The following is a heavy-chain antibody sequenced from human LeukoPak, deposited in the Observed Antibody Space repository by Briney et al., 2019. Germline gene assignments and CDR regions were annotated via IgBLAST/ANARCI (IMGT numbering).Heavy chain of an antibody. CDR2: IYYSGST. CDR1: GGSISSYY. V-gene: IGHV4-59*01. D-gene: IGHD6-6*01. J-gene: IGHJ5*02. CDR3: ARDGIRGVAARYNWFDP. Sequence: PSETLSLTCTVPGGSISSYYWSWIRQPPGKGLEWIGYIYYSGSTNYNPSLKSRVTISVDTSKNQFSLKLSSVTAADTAVYYCARDGIRGVAARYNWFDPWGQGTLVTVSS.